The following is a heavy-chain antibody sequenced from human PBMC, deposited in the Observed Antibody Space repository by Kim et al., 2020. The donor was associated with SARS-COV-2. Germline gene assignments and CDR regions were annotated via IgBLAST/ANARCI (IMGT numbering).Heavy chain of an antibody. D-gene: IGHD3-16*02. CDR2: IYTSGRT. Sequence: SETLPLTCTVSGDSLSSDYWSWNRQPAGKGLEWIGRIYTSGRTNYNPSLQSRVTMSVDMSKNQFALKLSSVTAADTAVEYCARSLGHWGQGTLVTVSS. J-gene: IGHJ4*02. CDR3: ARSLGH. V-gene: IGHV4-4*07. CDR1: GDSLSSDY.